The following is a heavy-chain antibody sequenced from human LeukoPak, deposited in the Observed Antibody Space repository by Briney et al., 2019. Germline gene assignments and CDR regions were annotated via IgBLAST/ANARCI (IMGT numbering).Heavy chain of an antibody. V-gene: IGHV3-74*01. J-gene: IGHJ4*02. CDR2: INSDGSST. CDR1: GFTFSSYW. CDR3: ARGEAVYAVAEYYFDY. D-gene: IGHD6-19*01. Sequence: GGSLRLSCAASGFTFSSYWMHWVRQAPRKGLVWVSRINSDGSSTSYADSVKGRFTISRDNAKNTLYLQMNSLRAEDTAVYYCARGEAVYAVAEYYFDYWGQGTLVTVSS.